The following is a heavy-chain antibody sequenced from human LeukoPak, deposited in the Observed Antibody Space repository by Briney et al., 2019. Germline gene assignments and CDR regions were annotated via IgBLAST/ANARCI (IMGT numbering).Heavy chain of an antibody. Sequence: PGGSLRLSCAASGFTFTDYSMTWVRQAPGKGLEWVANIKPDGGEKYYVDSVKGRFTISRDNAKKSLYLQMNSLRAEDTAVYYCARHVDLDHWGQGTLVSVSS. CDR2: IKPDGGEK. CDR1: GFTFTDYS. CDR3: ARHVDLDH. D-gene: IGHD3/OR15-3a*01. V-gene: IGHV3-7*01. J-gene: IGHJ4*02.